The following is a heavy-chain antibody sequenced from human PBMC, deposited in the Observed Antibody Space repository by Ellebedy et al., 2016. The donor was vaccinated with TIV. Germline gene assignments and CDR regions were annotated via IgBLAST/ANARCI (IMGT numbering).Heavy chain of an antibody. J-gene: IGHJ6*02. D-gene: IGHD3-9*01. Sequence: GESLKISXAASGFTFSSYSMNWVRQAPGKGLEWVSSISSSSSYIYYADSVKGRFTISRDNAKNSLYLQMNSLRAEDTAVYYCARLGLLRYFDLDLYGMDVWGQGTTVTVSS. CDR2: ISSSSSYI. CDR1: GFTFSSYS. V-gene: IGHV3-21*01. CDR3: ARLGLLRYFDLDLYGMDV.